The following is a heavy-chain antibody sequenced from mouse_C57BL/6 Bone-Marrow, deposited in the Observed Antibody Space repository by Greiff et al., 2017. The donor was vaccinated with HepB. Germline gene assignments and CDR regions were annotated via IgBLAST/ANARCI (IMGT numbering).Heavy chain of an antibody. CDR3: ARLSYYSNLYAMDY. D-gene: IGHD2-5*01. CDR1: GYSFTDYN. V-gene: IGHV1-39*01. CDR2: INPNYGTT. J-gene: IGHJ4*01. Sequence: EVKLLESGPELVKPGASVKISCKASGYSFTDYNMNWVKQSNGKSLEWIGVINPNYGTTSYNQKFKGKATLTVDQSSSTAYMQLNSLTSEDSAVYYCARLSYYSNLYAMDYWGQGTSVTVSS.